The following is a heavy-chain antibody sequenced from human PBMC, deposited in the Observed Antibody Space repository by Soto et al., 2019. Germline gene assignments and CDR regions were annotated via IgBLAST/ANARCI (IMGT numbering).Heavy chain of an antibody. D-gene: IGHD5-12*01. V-gene: IGHV1-2*04. CDR1: GYTFTGYY. CDR3: ARGNEKPLSLGYPGYDPTGYYYYMDV. J-gene: IGHJ6*03. Sequence: QVQLVQSGAEVKKPGASVKVSCKASGYTFTGYYMHWVRQAPGQGLEWMGWINPNSGGTNYAQKVQGWVTMTRDTSISTAYIELSRLRSDDTAVYYCARGNEKPLSLGYPGYDPTGYYYYMDVWGKGTTVAVSS. CDR2: INPNSGGT.